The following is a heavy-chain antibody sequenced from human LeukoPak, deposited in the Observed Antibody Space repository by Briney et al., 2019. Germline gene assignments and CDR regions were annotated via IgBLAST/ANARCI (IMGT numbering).Heavy chain of an antibody. V-gene: IGHV1-2*02. CDR1: GYTFTDYY. CDR2: VNPKNGAT. D-gene: IGHD2-15*01. Sequence: ASVKVSCKAPGYTFTDYYFHWVRQAPGQGLEWMGFVNPKNGATNYAQKFQGRVTMTRDTSISTAYMELSSLRSDDTAVYFCARLALSPTLDYWGQGTLVTVSS. CDR3: ARLALSPTLDY. J-gene: IGHJ4*02.